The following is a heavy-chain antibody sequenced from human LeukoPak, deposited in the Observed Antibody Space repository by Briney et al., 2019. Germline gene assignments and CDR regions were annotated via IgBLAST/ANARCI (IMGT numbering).Heavy chain of an antibody. CDR3: ARGLYYYGSGSYYY. V-gene: IGHV4-34*01. D-gene: IGHD3-10*01. CDR1: GGSISSYY. Sequence: PSETLSLTCTVSGGSISSYYWSWIRQPPGKGLEWIGEINHSGSTNYNPSLKSRVTISVDTSKNQFSLKLSSVTAADTAVYYCARGLYYYGSGSYYYWGQGTLVTVSS. CDR2: INHSGST. J-gene: IGHJ4*02.